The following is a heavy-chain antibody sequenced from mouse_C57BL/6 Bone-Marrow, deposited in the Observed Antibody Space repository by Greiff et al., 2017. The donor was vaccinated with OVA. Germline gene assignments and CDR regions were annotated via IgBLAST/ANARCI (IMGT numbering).Heavy chain of an antibody. CDR1: GYTFTDYE. CDR3: TGTWFAY. CDR2: IDPETGGT. V-gene: IGHV1-15*01. J-gene: IGHJ3*01. Sequence: VQRVESGAELVRPGASVTLSCKASGYTFTDYEMHWVQQTPVHGLEWIGAIDPETGGTAYNQKFKGKAILTADKSSSTAYMELRSLTSEDSAVYYCTGTWFAYWGQGTLVTVSA.